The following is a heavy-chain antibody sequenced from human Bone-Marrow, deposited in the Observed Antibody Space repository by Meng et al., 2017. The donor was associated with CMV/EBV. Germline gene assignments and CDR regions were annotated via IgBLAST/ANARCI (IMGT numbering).Heavy chain of an antibody. CDR2: ISGSGGST. J-gene: IGHJ4*02. D-gene: IGHD4-17*01. CDR1: GVTFSSYA. V-gene: IGHV3-23*01. CDR3: AKNVRMTTVTTDLDY. Sequence: SGVTFSSYAMSWVRQAPGKGLEWVSAISGSGGSTYYADSVKGRFTISRDNSKNTLYLQMNSLRAEDTAVYYCAKNVRMTTVTTDLDYWGQGTLVTVSS.